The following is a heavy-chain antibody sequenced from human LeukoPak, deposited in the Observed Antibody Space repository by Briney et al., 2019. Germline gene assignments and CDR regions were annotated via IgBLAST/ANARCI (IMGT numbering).Heavy chain of an antibody. CDR1: GYSFTSYW. CDR2: IYPGDSDT. V-gene: IGHV5-51*01. D-gene: IGHD3-16*02. Sequence: AESLKISCTSSGYSFTSYWIGWLRQMPGKGLELMVIIYPGDSDTKYNPSFQGQVTISADKSISTAYLQWSSLKAADTAMYCCARLMITFGGVIVPFDYWGQGTLVTVSS. CDR3: ARLMITFGGVIVPFDY. J-gene: IGHJ4*02.